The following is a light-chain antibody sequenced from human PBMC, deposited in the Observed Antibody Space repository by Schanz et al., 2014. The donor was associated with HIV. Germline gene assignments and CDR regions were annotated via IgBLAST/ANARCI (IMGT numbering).Light chain of an antibody. CDR2: ATS. V-gene: IGKV3-11*01. Sequence: EIVLTQSPGTLSLSPGERATLSCRASQSISNDLAWYQQKPGQVPRLVIYATSTRAAGIPDRFSGTGSGTDFTLTISNLQPEDFATYYCQQTYITLTFGGGTKVEIK. CDR1: QSISND. CDR3: QQTYITLT. J-gene: IGKJ4*01.